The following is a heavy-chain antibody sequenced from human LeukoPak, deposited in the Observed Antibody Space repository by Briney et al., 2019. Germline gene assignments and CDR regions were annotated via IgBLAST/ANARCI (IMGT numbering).Heavy chain of an antibody. J-gene: IGHJ5*02. CDR2: IYTSGST. Sequence: PSQTLSLTCTVSGGSISSGSYYWSWIRQPAGKGLEWIGRIYTSGSTNYNPSLKSRVTISVDTSKNQFSLKLSSVTAADTAVYYCARPGRLRYSYGYGHWFDPWGQGTLVTVSS. V-gene: IGHV4-61*02. CDR1: GGSISSGSYY. D-gene: IGHD5-18*01. CDR3: ARPGRLRYSYGYGHWFDP.